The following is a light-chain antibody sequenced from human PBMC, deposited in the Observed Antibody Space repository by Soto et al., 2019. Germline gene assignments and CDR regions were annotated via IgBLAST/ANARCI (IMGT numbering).Light chain of an antibody. J-gene: IGKJ1*01. Sequence: DIQMTQSPSTLSASVGDRVTITCRASQSISTWLAWNQQKPAKVPKLLIYKASTLESGVPSRFSGSGSGTEFTLTISSLQSDDSATYYCQQYNSYPPTFGQGTKVEIK. V-gene: IGKV1-5*03. CDR2: KAS. CDR1: QSISTW. CDR3: QQYNSYPPT.